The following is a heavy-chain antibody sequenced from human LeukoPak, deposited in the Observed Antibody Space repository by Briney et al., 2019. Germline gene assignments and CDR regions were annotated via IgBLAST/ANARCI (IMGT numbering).Heavy chain of an antibody. D-gene: IGHD1-26*01. J-gene: IGHJ4*02. CDR1: GGSISSSSYY. V-gene: IGHV4-39*01. CDR2: IYYSGST. CDR3: ARQRIVGATRGFDY. Sequence: SETLSLTCTVSGGSISSSSYYWGWIRQPPGKGLEWIGSIYYSGSTYYNPSLKSRVTISVDTSKNQFSLKPSSVTAADTAVYYCARQRIVGATRGFDYWGQGTLVTVSS.